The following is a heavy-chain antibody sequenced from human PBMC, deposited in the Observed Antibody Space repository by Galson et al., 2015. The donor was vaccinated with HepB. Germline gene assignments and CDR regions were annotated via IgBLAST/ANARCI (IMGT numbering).Heavy chain of an antibody. CDR2: IYPSDSDT. J-gene: IGHJ3*02. CDR3: ARGYCSSTICYYDAFDM. Sequence: QSGAEVKKPGESLIISCRASGYSFTNYWIGWVRQMPGKGLEWMGIIYPSDSDTRYSPSFQGQVTISAGKSISTAYLQWSSLKASDTAMYYCARGYCSSTICYYDAFDMWGQGTMVTVSS. V-gene: IGHV5-51*03. D-gene: IGHD2-2*01. CDR1: GYSFTNYW.